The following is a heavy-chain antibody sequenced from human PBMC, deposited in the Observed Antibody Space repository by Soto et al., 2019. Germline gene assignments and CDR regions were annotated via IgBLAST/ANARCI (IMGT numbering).Heavy chain of an antibody. V-gene: IGHV4-59*01. D-gene: IGHD3-10*01. CDR1: GGSISSYY. CDR2: IYYSGST. Sequence: SETLSLTCTVSGGSISSYYWSWIRQPPGKGLEWIGYIYYSGSTNYNPSLKSRVTISVDTSKNQFSLKLSSVTAADTAAYYCAREEPRGYFDYWGQGTLVTVSS. CDR3: AREEPRGYFDY. J-gene: IGHJ4*02.